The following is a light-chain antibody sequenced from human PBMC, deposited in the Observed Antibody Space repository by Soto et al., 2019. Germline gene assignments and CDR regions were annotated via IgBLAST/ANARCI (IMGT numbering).Light chain of an antibody. CDR3: CSYAGPSTRYV. CDR1: SRDVGNYDL. J-gene: IGLJ1*01. Sequence: QSALTQPASVSGSPGQSITISCTGTSRDVGNYDLVSWYQHHPGKAPELIIYDVNKRPSGVSTRFSGSKSGNTASLTISGLQAEDEADYYCCSYAGPSTRYVFGTGTQLTVL. V-gene: IGLV2-23*02. CDR2: DVN.